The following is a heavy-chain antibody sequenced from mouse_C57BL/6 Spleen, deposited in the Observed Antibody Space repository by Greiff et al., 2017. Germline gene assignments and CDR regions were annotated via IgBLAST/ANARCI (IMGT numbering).Heavy chain of an antibody. CDR3: ARNYDYDQAWFAY. Sequence: VKVVESGPGLVAPSQSLSITCTVSGFSLTSYAISWVRQPPGKGLEWLGVIWTGGGTNYNSALKSRLSISKDNSKSQVFLKMNSLQTDDTARYYCARNYDYDQAWFAYWGQGTLVTVSA. CDR2: IWTGGGT. V-gene: IGHV2-9-1*01. J-gene: IGHJ3*01. D-gene: IGHD2-4*01. CDR1: GFSLTSYA.